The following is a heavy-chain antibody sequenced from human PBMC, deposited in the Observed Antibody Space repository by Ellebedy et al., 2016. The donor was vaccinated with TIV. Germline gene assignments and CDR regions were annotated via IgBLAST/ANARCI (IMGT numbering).Heavy chain of an antibody. Sequence: AASVKVSCKASGYTFTDYDINWVRQATGQGLEWMGWMHPNSGNTGYGQQFQGRITITRDTSISTADMELRSLRSEDTAVYFCARWDSDRSAYYYYGMDVWGQGTTVTVSS. CDR2: MHPNSGNT. D-gene: IGHD3-10*01. V-gene: IGHV1-8*03. CDR1: GYTFTDYD. J-gene: IGHJ6*02. CDR3: ARWDSDRSAYYYYGMDV.